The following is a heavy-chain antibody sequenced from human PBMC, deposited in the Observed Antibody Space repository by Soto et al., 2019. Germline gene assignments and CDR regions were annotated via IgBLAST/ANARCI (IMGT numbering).Heavy chain of an antibody. Sequence: ETLSLTCTFSGGYISNYYLSWIRQPPGRGLEWIGHIFYSGSTNYNPALKSRVTISVDTSKSQFSLKLSSVTAADTAVYYCAKDSGYNYGYFRWFDPWGQGNLVTAPQ. J-gene: IGHJ5*02. CDR1: GGYISNYY. D-gene: IGHD5-18*01. CDR3: AKDSGYNYGYFRWFDP. CDR2: IFYSGST. V-gene: IGHV4-59*01.